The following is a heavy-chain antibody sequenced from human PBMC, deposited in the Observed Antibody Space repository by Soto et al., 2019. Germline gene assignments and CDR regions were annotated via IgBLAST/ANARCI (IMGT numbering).Heavy chain of an antibody. Sequence: ASVKVSCKASGYTFTNNGISWVRQAPGQGLEWMGWISAYNDNANYAQKLQGRVTMTTDTSTSTVYMELRSLGSDDTAVYYCAREYCSDTSCAGVHYWGQGTLVNVAS. V-gene: IGHV1-18*01. CDR1: GYTFTNNG. CDR3: AREYCSDTSCAGVHY. D-gene: IGHD2-2*01. CDR2: ISAYNDNA. J-gene: IGHJ4*02.